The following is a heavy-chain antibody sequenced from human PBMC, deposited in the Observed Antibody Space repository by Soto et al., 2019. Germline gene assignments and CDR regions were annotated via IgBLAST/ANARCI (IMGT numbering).Heavy chain of an antibody. Sequence: SVKFSDTPSGYTVTESAMHRVRQAHGERLEWMGGFDPEDGETIYAQKFQGRVTMTEDTSTDTAYMELSSLRSEDTAVYYCARGPFSDILTGYLHRNWFDPWGQGTLGTVS. CDR1: GYTVTESA. J-gene: IGHJ5*02. CDR3: ARGPFSDILTGYLHRNWFDP. V-gene: IGHV1-24*01. D-gene: IGHD3-9*01. CDR2: FDPEDGET.